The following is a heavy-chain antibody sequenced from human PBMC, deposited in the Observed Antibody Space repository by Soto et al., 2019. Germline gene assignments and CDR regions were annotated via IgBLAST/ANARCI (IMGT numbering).Heavy chain of an antibody. V-gene: IGHV1-18*04. CDR1: GYTFTSYG. CDR2: ISAYNGNT. D-gene: IGHD5-18*01. Sequence: ASVKVSCKASGYTFTSYGISWVRQAPGQGLEWMGWISAYNGNTNYAQKFQGRVTITADESTSTAYMELSSLRSEDTAVYYCAREGMGYSYGAYYYYYGMDVWGQGTMVTVS. J-gene: IGHJ6*02. CDR3: AREGMGYSYGAYYYYYGMDV.